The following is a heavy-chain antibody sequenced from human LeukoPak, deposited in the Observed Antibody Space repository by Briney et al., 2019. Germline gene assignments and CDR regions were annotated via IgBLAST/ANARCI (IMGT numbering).Heavy chain of an antibody. J-gene: IGHJ4*02. V-gene: IGHV3-30*02. CDR2: IWYDGSNK. CDR1: GFTFSSYG. Sequence: PVGSLRLSCAASGFTFSSYGMHWVRQAPGKGLEWVAVIWYDGSNKYYADSVKGRFTISRDNSKNTLYLQMNSLRAEDTAVYYCAKDSWEVGATSEIDYWGQGTLVTVSS. CDR3: AKDSWEVGATSEIDY. D-gene: IGHD1-26*01.